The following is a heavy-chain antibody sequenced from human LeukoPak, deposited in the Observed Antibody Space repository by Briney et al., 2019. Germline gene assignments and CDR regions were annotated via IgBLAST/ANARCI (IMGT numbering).Heavy chain of an antibody. CDR1: GFTFDDYA. CDR2: INWNSGNI. CDR3: AKSPYDSSGYWDS. D-gene: IGHD3-22*01. Sequence: GGSLRLSCAASGFTFDDYAMHWVRQAPGKDLERVSGINWNSGNIGYADSVKGRFTISRDNSKNTLYLQMNSLRAEDTAVYYCAKSPYDSSGYWDSWGQGTLVTVSS. V-gene: IGHV3-9*01. J-gene: IGHJ4*02.